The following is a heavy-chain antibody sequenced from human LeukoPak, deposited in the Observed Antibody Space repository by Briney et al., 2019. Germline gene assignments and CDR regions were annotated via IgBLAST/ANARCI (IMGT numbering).Heavy chain of an antibody. CDR3: TTDLGYSSSDFDY. CDR2: IKSKTDGGTT. V-gene: IGHV3-15*07. D-gene: IGHD6-13*01. Sequence: GGSLRLSCEASGLIFTNACMNWVRQAPGKGLQWVGRIKSKTDGGTTDYAAPVKGRFTISRDDSKNTLYLQMNSLKTEDTAVYYCTTDLGYSSSDFDYWGQGTLVTVSS. J-gene: IGHJ4*02. CDR1: GLIFTNAC.